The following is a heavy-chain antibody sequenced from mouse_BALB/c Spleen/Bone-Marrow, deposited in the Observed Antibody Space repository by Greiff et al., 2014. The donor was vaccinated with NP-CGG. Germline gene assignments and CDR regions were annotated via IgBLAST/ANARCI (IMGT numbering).Heavy chain of an antibody. J-gene: IGHJ2*01. V-gene: IGHV1-54*01. D-gene: IGHD2-1*01. CDR1: GYAFTNYL. CDR3: ARRIYYAMGY. CDR2: LNPGSGGT. Sequence: QVQLQQSGAELVRPGTSVKVSCKASGYAFTNYLIEWVKQRPGQGLEWIGVLNPGSGGTNYNEKFKGKATLTADKSSSTAYMQLSSLTSDYAAAYFCARRIYYAMGYWGQGTTLTVSS.